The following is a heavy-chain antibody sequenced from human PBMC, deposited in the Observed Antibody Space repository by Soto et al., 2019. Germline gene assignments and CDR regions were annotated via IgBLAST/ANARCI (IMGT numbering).Heavy chain of an antibody. Sequence: SETLSLTCTVSGGSIRSYYWSWIRQPPGKGLEWIGTIYSSESTNYNPSLLSRVTISVDTSKNEFSLRLSSVTAADTAVYYCARLNGYCISTNCHGYYGMDVWGQGTTVTAP. D-gene: IGHD2-2*03. CDR1: GGSIRSYY. CDR2: IYSSEST. CDR3: ARLNGYCISTNCHGYYGMDV. V-gene: IGHV4-4*08. J-gene: IGHJ6*02.